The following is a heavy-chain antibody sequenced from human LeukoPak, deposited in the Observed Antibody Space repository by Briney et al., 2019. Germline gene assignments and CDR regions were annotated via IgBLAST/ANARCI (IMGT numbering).Heavy chain of an antibody. D-gene: IGHD2-15*01. V-gene: IGHV3-30-3*01. Sequence: GGSLRLSCAASGFTFSNYAMHWVRQAPGKGLEWVAVISYDGSNKYYAGSVKGRFTISRDNSKNTLYLQMNSLRAEDTAVYYCARDFLGYCSGGSCQRSYFFDYWGQGTLVTVSS. CDR2: ISYDGSNK. J-gene: IGHJ4*02. CDR1: GFTFSNYA. CDR3: ARDFLGYCSGGSCQRSYFFDY.